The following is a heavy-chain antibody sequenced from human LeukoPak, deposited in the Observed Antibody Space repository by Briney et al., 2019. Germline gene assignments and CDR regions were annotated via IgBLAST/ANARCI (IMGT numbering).Heavy chain of an antibody. V-gene: IGHV3-13*04. CDR2: IDTAGDT. D-gene: IGHD3-16*01. Sequence: PGGSLRLSCAASGFTFSTYDMHWVRQATGKGLEWVSAIDTAGDTFYPGSVKGRFTISRENAKDSLYLQMNNVRAGDTAVYFCARTSKVTSVMDIWGQGTMVTVPS. CDR3: ARTSKVTSVMDI. CDR1: GFTFSTYD. J-gene: IGHJ3*02.